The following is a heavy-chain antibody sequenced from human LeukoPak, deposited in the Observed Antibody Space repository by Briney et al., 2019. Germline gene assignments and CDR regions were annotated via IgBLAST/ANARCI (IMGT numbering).Heavy chain of an antibody. V-gene: IGHV4-31*03. Sequence: SETLSLTCTVSGGSISSGDYYWSWIRQHPGKGLEWIGYIYYSGSTYYNPSLKSRVTISVDTSKNQFSLKLSSVTAADTAVYYCARQKNYYGSGSYETWGQGTLVTVSS. CDR3: ARQKNYYGSGSYET. CDR2: IYYSGST. D-gene: IGHD3-10*01. CDR1: GGSISSGDYY. J-gene: IGHJ5*02.